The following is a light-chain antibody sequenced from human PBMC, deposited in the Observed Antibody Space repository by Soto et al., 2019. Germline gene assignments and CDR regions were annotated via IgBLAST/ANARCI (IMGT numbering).Light chain of an antibody. CDR3: QQYGSSLWT. V-gene: IGKV3-20*01. J-gene: IGKJ1*01. Sequence: EIVLTHSPGTLSLSPGERSTLSWRASQSVSSRLAWYRQKPGQAPRLLIYGASSRATGIPDRFSGSGSGTDFTLTISRLEPEDFAVYYCQQYGSSLWTFGQGTKVDI. CDR2: GAS. CDR1: QSVSSR.